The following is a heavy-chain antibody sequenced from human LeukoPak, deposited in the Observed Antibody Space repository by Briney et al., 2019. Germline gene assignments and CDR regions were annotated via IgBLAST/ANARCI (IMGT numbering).Heavy chain of an antibody. Sequence: GGSLRLSCAASGFTFSSYGMHWVRQAPGKGLEWLAGISFDGNNKYYVDSVKGRFTISRDNSKNTLFLQMNSLRAEDTAVYYCAKDRSTVVTPYYYYGVDVWGQGTTVTVSS. CDR2: ISFDGNNK. J-gene: IGHJ6*02. CDR1: GFTFSSYG. D-gene: IGHD4-23*01. V-gene: IGHV3-30*18. CDR3: AKDRSTVVTPYYYYGVDV.